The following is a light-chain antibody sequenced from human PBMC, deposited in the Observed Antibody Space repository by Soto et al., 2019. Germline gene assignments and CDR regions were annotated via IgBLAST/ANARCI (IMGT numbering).Light chain of an antibody. V-gene: IGKV1-17*01. J-gene: IGKJ1*01. CDR3: QQYETFSGT. Sequence: IQMTQSPSSLSASVGDRVTITCRASQGIRNDLGWYQQKPGKAPKLLIYAASSLQSGVPSRFSGSGSGTKFTLTIASLQPDDFATYYCQQYETFSGTFGPGTKVEI. CDR2: AAS. CDR1: QGIRND.